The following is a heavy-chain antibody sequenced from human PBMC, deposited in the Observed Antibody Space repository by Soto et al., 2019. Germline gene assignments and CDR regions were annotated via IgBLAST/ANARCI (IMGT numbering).Heavy chain of an antibody. D-gene: IGHD6-19*01. CDR2: INPNSGGT. J-gene: IGHJ4*02. CDR1: GYTFTGYY. CDR3: ARDNIAVAGKGEEYFDY. Sequence: ASAKVCCKASGYTFTGYYMHWVRQAPGQGLEWMGWINPNSGGTNYAQEFQGWVTMTRDTSISTAYMELSRLRSDDTAVYYCARDNIAVAGKGEEYFDYWGQGTLVTVSS. V-gene: IGHV1-2*04.